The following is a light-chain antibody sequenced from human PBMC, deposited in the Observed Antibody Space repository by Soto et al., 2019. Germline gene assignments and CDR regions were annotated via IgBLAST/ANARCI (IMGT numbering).Light chain of an antibody. CDR3: SSYTSSNTHV. J-gene: IGLJ1*01. CDR1: SSDVGGYNF. Sequence: QYARSEPASECGSPGQSITISCNGKSSDVGGYNFVSWLQQHPGKAPKLMIYEVNERPSGVSNRFSGSKSGNTASLTISGLQAEDEADYYCSSYTSSNTHVFGTGTKVTVL. CDR2: EVN. V-gene: IGLV2-14*01.